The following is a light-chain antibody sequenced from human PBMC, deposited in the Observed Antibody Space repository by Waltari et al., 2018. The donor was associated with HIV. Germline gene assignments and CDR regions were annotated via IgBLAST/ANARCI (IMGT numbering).Light chain of an antibody. CDR1: SSTIGAGYD. CDR3: QSYDSSLSGHVV. CDR2: GNN. J-gene: IGLJ2*01. V-gene: IGLV1-40*01. Sequence: QSVLTQPPSVSGAPGQRVPFSCTGSSSTIGAGYDVHWYQQFPGTAPKLLIYGNNNRPSGVPDRFSGSKSGTSASLAITGLQVEDEADYYCQSYDSSLSGHVVFGGGTRLTVL.